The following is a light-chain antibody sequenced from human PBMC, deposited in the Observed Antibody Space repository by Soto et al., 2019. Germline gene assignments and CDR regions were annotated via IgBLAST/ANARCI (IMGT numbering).Light chain of an antibody. V-gene: IGKV1-33*01. Sequence: IQMTQSPSSMSATAGDRVTITCQASQDIRKYLNWYKQKPGKAPKXXSYDASTLETGVPSRFSGSGSGTDFTLTISSLQPEDFETYYCQQYDNLPIIFGQGTRLEIK. CDR2: DAS. CDR1: QDIRKY. J-gene: IGKJ5*01. CDR3: QQYDNLPII.